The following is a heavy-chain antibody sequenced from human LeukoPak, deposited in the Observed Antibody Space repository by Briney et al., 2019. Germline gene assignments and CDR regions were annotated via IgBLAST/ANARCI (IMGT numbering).Heavy chain of an antibody. V-gene: IGHV4-30-4*01. CDR3: ARVPAICSGGSCYSGYYYYGMDV. CDR1: GGSISSGSYY. J-gene: IGHJ6*02. CDR2: IYYSGST. D-gene: IGHD2-15*01. Sequence: KASETLSLTCTVSGGSISSGSYYWSWIRQSPGKGLEWIGYIYYSGSTYYNPSLKSRVTISVDTSKNQFSLKLSSVTAADTAVYYCARVPAICSGGSCYSGYYYYGMDVWGQGTTVTVSS.